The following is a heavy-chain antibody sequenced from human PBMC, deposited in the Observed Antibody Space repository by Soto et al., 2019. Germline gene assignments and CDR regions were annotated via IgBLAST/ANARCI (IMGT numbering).Heavy chain of an antibody. CDR3: AREYSGTYYGDFDS. V-gene: IGHV5-51*01. CDR2: IYPGDSQT. CDR1: GYSFSNHW. J-gene: IGHJ4*02. Sequence: GESLKISCKGSGYSFSNHWIAWVRQMPGKGLECMGIIYPGDSQTRYSPSFQGQVTMSVDKSLSTAYLQWRSLEASDTAMYYCAREYSGTYYGDFDSWGQGTLVTVSS. D-gene: IGHD1-26*01.